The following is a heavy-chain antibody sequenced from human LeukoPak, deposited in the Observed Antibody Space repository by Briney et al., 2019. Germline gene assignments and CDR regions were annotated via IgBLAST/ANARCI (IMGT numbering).Heavy chain of an antibody. CDR2: MNPNSGNT. J-gene: IGHJ4*02. CDR3: AKDLRKQLPRLYYFDY. CDR1: GYTFTSYD. V-gene: IGHV1-8*01. D-gene: IGHD6-6*01. Sequence: ASVKVSCKASGYTFTSYDINWVRQATGQGLEWMGWMNPNSGNTGYAQKFQGRVTMTRNTSISTAYMELSSLRSEDTAVYYCAKDLRKQLPRLYYFDYWGQGTLVTVSS.